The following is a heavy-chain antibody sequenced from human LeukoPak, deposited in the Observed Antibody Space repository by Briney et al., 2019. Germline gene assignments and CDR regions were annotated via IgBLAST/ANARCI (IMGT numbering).Heavy chain of an antibody. J-gene: IGHJ4*02. CDR3: ARDQSPGDYFDY. CDR1: GFTVSSNY. Sequence: PGGSLRLSCAASGFTVSSNYMSWIRQPAGKGLEWIGRIYTSGSTNYNPSLKSRVTMSVDTSKNQFSLKLSSVTAADTAVYYCARDQSPGDYFDYWGQGTLVTVSS. D-gene: IGHD7-27*01. V-gene: IGHV4-4*07. CDR2: IYTSGST.